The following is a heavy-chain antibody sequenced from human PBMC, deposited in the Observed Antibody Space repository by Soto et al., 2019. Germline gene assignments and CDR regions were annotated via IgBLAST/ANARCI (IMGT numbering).Heavy chain of an antibody. Sequence: QVQLVQSGAEVKKPGASVKVSCKASGYTFTSYGISWVRQAPGQGLEWMGWISAYNGNTNYAQKLQGRVIMTTETSTNTAYMELRSLRSDDTAVYYCARDGYCSSTSCSYYYYYGMDVWGQGTTVTVSS. CDR2: ISAYNGNT. V-gene: IGHV1-18*04. CDR3: ARDGYCSSTSCSYYYYYGMDV. CDR1: GYTFTSYG. J-gene: IGHJ6*02. D-gene: IGHD2-2*03.